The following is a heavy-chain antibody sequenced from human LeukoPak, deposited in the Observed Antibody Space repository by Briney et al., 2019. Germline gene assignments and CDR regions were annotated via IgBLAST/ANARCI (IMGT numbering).Heavy chain of an antibody. CDR2: INPNNGDT. Sequence: ASVKVSCKASGYTFIDYFFHWVRQAPGQGLEWMGWINPNNGDTNYAQKFQGRVTMTRDTSINTVYLQLSRLRSDDTAVYHCASIVILAALDAFDVWGQGTMVTVSS. D-gene: IGHD2-2*01. J-gene: IGHJ3*01. CDR1: GYTFIDYF. V-gene: IGHV1-2*02. CDR3: ASIVILAALDAFDV.